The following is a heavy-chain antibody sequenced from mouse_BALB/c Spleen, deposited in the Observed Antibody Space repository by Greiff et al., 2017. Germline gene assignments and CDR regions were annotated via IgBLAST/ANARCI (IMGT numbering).Heavy chain of an antibody. V-gene: IGHV3-8*02. CDR2: ISYSGST. Sequence: EVKLQESGPSLVKPSQTLSLTCSVTGDSITSCYWNWIRKFPGNKLEYMGYISYSGSTYYNPSLKSRISITRDTSKNQYYLQLNSVTTEDTATYYCARYYGSSPFAYWGQGTLVTVSA. CDR1: GDSITSCY. D-gene: IGHD1-1*01. J-gene: IGHJ3*01. CDR3: ARYYGSSPFAY.